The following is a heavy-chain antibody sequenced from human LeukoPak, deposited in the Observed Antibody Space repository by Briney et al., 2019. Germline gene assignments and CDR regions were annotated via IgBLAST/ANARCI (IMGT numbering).Heavy chain of an antibody. J-gene: IGHJ4*02. V-gene: IGHV4-59*01. CDR3: ATNRAPVH. CDR2: ISYSGST. Sequence: SETLSDTCTVSGGSMCRYYWSWIWQPPGKGLEWIGYISYSGSTNYNPSLKSRVTISVDTSKNQFSLKLSSVTAADTAVYYCATNRAPVHWGQGTLVTVSS. CDR1: GGSMCRYY.